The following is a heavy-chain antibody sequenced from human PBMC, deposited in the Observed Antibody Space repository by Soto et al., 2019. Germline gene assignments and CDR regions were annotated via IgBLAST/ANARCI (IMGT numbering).Heavy chain of an antibody. CDR3: ARDRRREYYYDSSGPAHDAFDI. J-gene: IGHJ3*02. CDR1: GGSISSSNW. V-gene: IGHV4-4*02. D-gene: IGHD3-22*01. CDR2: IYHSGST. Sequence: SETLSLTCAVSGGSISSSNWWSWVRQPPGKGLEWIGEIYHSGSTNYNPSLKSRVTISVDTSKNQFSLKLSSVTAADTAVYYCARDRRREYYYDSSGPAHDAFDIWGQGTMVTVSS.